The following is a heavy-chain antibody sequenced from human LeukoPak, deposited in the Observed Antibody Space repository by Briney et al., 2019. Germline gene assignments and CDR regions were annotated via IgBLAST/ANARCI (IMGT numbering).Heavy chain of an antibody. J-gene: IGHJ5*01. CDR2: INHSGST. D-gene: IGHD1-26*01. CDR1: GGSFSGNY. CDR3: ARLVGASWFDS. V-gene: IGHV4-34*01. Sequence: NPSETLSLTCAVYGGSFSGNYWSWIRQPPGKGLEWIGEINHSGSTNYNPSLKSRVTISVDTSKNQFSLKLSSVTAADTAVYYCARLVGASWFDSWGQGTLVTVSS.